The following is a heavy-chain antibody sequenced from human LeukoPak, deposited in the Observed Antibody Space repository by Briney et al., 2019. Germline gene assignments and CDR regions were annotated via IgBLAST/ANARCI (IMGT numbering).Heavy chain of an antibody. D-gene: IGHD7-27*01. J-gene: IGHJ3*02. CDR2: ISSSSSYI. V-gene: IGHV3-21*01. Sequence: GGSLRLSCAASGFTFSSYSMNWVRQAPGKGLEWVSSISSSSSYIYYADSVKGRFTISRDNAKNSLYLQMNSLRAEDTAVYYCARDSLGHPVDAFDIWGQGTMVTVSS. CDR3: ARDSLGHPVDAFDI. CDR1: GFTFSSYS.